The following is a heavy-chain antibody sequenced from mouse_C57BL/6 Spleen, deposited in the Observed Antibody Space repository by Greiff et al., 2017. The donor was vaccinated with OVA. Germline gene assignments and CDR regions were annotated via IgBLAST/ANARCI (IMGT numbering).Heavy chain of an antibody. V-gene: IGHV1-53*01. CDR1: GYTFTSYW. CDR2: INPSNGGT. J-gene: IGHJ3*01. D-gene: IGHD3-2*02. CDR3: ARSTAQVSWFAY. Sequence: QVQLQQPGTELVKPGASVKLSCKASGYTFTSYWMHWVKQRPGQGLEWIGNINPSNGGTNYNEKFKRKATLTVDKSSSTAYMQLSSLTSEDSAVYYCARSTAQVSWFAYWGQGTLVTVSA.